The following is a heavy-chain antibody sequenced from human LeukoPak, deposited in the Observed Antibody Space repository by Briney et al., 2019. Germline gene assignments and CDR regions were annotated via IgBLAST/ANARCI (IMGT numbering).Heavy chain of an antibody. V-gene: IGHV1-2*02. Sequence: ASVKVSCKASGYTFTGYYMHWVRQAPGQGLEWMGWINPNSGGTNYAQKFQGRVTMTRDTSISTAYMELSRLRSDDTAVYYCARVAWFGELFLDYWGQGTLVTVSS. CDR2: INPNSGGT. CDR1: GYTFTGYY. CDR3: ARVAWFGELFLDY. D-gene: IGHD3-10*01. J-gene: IGHJ4*02.